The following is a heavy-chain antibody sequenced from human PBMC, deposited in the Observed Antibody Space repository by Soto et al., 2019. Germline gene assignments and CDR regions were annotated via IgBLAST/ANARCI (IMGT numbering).Heavy chain of an antibody. D-gene: IGHD5-12*01. CDR3: ARMVDIVAPTYYYYYGMDV. V-gene: IGHV2-5*01. CDR1: AFSLSTNGVG. Sequence: SGPTLVNPTQTLTLTCTFSAFSLSTNGVGVGWIRQPPGKPLEWLAVIYWNEDKRYSRSLKTRLTISKDTSKNQVVLTMTNMDPVDTATYYCARMVDIVAPTYYYYYGMDVWGQGTTVTVSS. J-gene: IGHJ6*02. CDR2: IYWNEDK.